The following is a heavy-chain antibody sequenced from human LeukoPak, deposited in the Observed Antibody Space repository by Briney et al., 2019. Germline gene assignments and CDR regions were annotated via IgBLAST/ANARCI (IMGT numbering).Heavy chain of an antibody. CDR1: GGSFSGYY. J-gene: IGHJ4*02. CDR3: ARGYYDFWSGSSYYYFDY. CDR2: INHSGST. D-gene: IGHD3-3*01. Sequence: SETLSLICAVYGGSFSGYYWSWIRQPPGKGLEWIGEINHSGSTNYNPSLKSRVTISVDTSKNQFSLKLSSVTAADTAVYYCARGYYDFWSGSSYYYFDYWGQGTLVTVSS. V-gene: IGHV4-34*01.